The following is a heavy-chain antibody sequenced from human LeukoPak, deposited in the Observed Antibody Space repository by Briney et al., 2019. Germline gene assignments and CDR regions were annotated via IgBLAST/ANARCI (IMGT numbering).Heavy chain of an antibody. Sequence: ASVKVSCKASGYTFTGYYMHWVRQAPGQGLEWMGWINPNSGGTNYAQKFQGRVTITADESTSTAYMELSSLRSEDTAVYYCARDGPSGFGELLGKVGCFDPWGQGTLVTVSS. CDR1: GYTFTGYY. CDR2: INPNSGGT. V-gene: IGHV1-2*02. D-gene: IGHD3-10*01. J-gene: IGHJ5*02. CDR3: ARDGPSGFGELLGKVGCFDP.